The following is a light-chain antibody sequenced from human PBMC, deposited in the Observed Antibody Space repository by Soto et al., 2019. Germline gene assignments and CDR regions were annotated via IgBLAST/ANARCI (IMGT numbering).Light chain of an antibody. Sequence: QSALTQPPSASGSPGQSVTISCTGSSSDIGAYKYVSWYQRHPGKAPKLMIYEVSARPSGVPDRFSGSKSGNTASLTVSGLQAEDEADYYCSSYAGSNNVLFGGGTKVTVL. J-gene: IGLJ2*01. CDR1: SSDIGAYKY. CDR2: EVS. CDR3: SSYAGSNNVL. V-gene: IGLV2-8*01.